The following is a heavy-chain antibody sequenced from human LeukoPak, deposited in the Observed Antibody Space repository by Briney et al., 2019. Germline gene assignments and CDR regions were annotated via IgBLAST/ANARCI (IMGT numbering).Heavy chain of an antibody. J-gene: IGHJ4*02. D-gene: IGHD3-22*01. V-gene: IGHV4-59*08. Sequence: SETLSLTCFVSGGFINSYYWSWIRQPPGKGLEWIGYVHYTGSTNYNPSLKSRVTMSVDRSKNQFSLKLSSVTAADTAVYYCARLKPDYYDSSGWVPPDADYWGQGTLVTVSS. CDR3: ARLKPDYYDSSGWVPPDADY. CDR2: VHYTGST. CDR1: GGFINSYY.